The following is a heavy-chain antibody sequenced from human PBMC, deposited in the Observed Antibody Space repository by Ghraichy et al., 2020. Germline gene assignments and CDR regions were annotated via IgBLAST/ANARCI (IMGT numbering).Heavy chain of an antibody. Sequence: GGSLRLSCAASGFTFSGSAMHWVRQASGKGLEWVGRIRTKANNYATTYAASVKGRFTISRDDSKNTAYLQMNSLKTEDTAVYYCTRAEWGYDSSGYYYRYFDYWGQGTLVTVSS. CDR2: IRTKANNYAT. CDR1: GFTFSGSA. D-gene: IGHD3-22*01. CDR3: TRAEWGYDSSGYYYRYFDY. V-gene: IGHV3-73*01. J-gene: IGHJ4*02.